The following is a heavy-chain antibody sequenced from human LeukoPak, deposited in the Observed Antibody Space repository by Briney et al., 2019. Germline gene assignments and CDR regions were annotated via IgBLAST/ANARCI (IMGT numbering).Heavy chain of an antibody. CDR2: FDPEDGET. J-gene: IGHJ3*02. CDR1: GYTLTELS. D-gene: IGHD3-22*01. V-gene: IGHV1-24*01. Sequence: ASVKVSDKVSGYTLTELSMHWVRQAPGKGLEWMGGFDPEDGETIYAQKFQGRVTMTEDTSTDTAYMELSSLRSEDTAVYYCRTVGTYYYDSSSDAFDIWGQGTIVTVSS. CDR3: RTVGTYYYDSSSDAFDI.